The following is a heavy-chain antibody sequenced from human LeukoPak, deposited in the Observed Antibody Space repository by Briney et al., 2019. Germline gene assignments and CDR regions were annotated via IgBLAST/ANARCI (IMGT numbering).Heavy chain of an antibody. CDR3: ARSALLTTD. J-gene: IGHJ4*02. D-gene: IGHD4/OR15-4a*01. CDR1: GGSISSSSYY. V-gene: IGHV4-39*01. CDR2: IYYSGTT. Sequence: SETLSLTCTVSGGSISSSSYYWGWIRQPPGKGLEWIGNIYYSGTTYCNPSLKSRVTISIDTSKNQFSLKLSSVTDADTAVYYCARSALLTTDWGQGTLVTVSS.